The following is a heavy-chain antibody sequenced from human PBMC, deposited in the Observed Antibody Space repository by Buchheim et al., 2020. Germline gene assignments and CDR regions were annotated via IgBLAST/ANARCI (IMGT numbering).Heavy chain of an antibody. J-gene: IGHJ4*02. Sequence: EVQLVESGGGLVQPGGSLRLSCAASGFTFSSHWMSWVRQAPGKGLEWVANIKEDGSEKYYVDSVKGRFTISRDNARKSLYLQMNSLRAEDTAVYYCARVRGSGWFYYSFDYWGQGTL. V-gene: IGHV3-7*01. CDR3: ARVRGSGWFYYSFDY. CDR1: GFTFSSHW. CDR2: IKEDGSEK. D-gene: IGHD6-19*01.